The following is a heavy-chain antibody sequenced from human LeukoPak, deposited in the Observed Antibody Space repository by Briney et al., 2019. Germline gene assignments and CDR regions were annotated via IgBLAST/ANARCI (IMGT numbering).Heavy chain of an antibody. V-gene: IGHV1-18*01. Sequence: ASVKVSCKASGGTFSSYAISWVRQAPGQGLEWMGWISAYNGNTNYAQKLQGRVTMTTDTSTSTAYMELRSLRSDDTAVYYCARDSSGYYDFDYWGQGTLVTVSS. J-gene: IGHJ4*02. D-gene: IGHD3-22*01. CDR1: GGTFSSYA. CDR2: ISAYNGNT. CDR3: ARDSSGYYDFDY.